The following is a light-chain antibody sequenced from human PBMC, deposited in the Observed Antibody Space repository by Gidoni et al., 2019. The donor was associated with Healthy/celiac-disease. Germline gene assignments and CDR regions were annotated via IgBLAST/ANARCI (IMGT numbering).Light chain of an antibody. CDR2: DAS. V-gene: IGKV3-11*01. J-gene: IGKJ5*01. Sequence: EIVLTQSPATLSLSPGERATLSCRASQSVSSYLAWYQQKPGQAPRLLIYDASNRATGIPVRCSGSGSGTDFTLTISSLEPEDFAVYYCQQRSNFGQGTRLEIK. CDR1: QSVSSY. CDR3: QQRSN.